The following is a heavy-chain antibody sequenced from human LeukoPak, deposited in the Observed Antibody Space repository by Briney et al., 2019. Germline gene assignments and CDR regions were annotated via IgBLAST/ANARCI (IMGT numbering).Heavy chain of an antibody. V-gene: IGHV3-23*01. D-gene: IGHD5-18*01. J-gene: IGHJ3*02. CDR2: ISGSGGST. Sequence: SGGSLRLSCAASGFTFSSYAMSWVRQAPGKGLEWVSAISGSGGSTYYADSVKGRFTISRDNSKNTLYLQMNSLRAEDTAIYYCAKDLLPGYSYGHDAFDIWGQGTMVTVSS. CDR3: AKDLLPGYSYGHDAFDI. CDR1: GFTFSSYA.